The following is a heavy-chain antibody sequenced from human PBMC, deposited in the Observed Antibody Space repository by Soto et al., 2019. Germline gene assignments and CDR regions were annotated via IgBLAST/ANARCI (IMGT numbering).Heavy chain of an antibody. CDR1: GFTFDDYA. D-gene: IGHD2-2*01. J-gene: IGHJ4*02. V-gene: IGHV3-9*01. CDR3: AKGTWYQLLPFSYFDY. CDR2: ISWTSGSI. Sequence: EVQLVESGGGLVQPGRSLRLSCAASGFTFDDYAMHWVRQAPGKGLEWVSGISWTSGSIGYADSVKGRFTISRDNAKNSLYLQMNSLRPEDTALYYCAKGTWYQLLPFSYFDYWGQGTLVTVSS.